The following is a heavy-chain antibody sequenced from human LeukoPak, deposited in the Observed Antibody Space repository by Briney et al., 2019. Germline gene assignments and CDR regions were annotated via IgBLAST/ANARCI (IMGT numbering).Heavy chain of an antibody. Sequence: SETLSLTCTVSGGSISSYYWSWIRQPPGKGLEWIGYICTSGSTNYNPSLKSRVTISVDTSKNQFSLKLSSVTAADTAVYYCARVMGYYYDSSGYSHPKGAFDIWGQGTMVTVSS. CDR1: GGSISSYY. CDR2: ICTSGST. CDR3: ARVMGYYYDSSGYSHPKGAFDI. J-gene: IGHJ3*02. D-gene: IGHD3-22*01. V-gene: IGHV4-4*09.